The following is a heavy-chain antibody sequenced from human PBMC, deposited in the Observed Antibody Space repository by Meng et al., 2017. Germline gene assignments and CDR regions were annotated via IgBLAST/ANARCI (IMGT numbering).Heavy chain of an antibody. D-gene: IGHD2-21*02. CDR3: ARAQHCGGDCYWQLDY. J-gene: IGHJ4*02. V-gene: IGHV3-7*01. CDR2: IKQDGSEK. CDR1: GFTFSSYW. Sequence: GESLKISCAASGFTFSSYWMSWVRQAPGKGLEWVANIKQDGSEKYYVDSVKGRFTISRDNAKNSLYLQMNSLRAEDTAVYYCARAQHCGGDCYWQLDYWGQGTLVTVFS.